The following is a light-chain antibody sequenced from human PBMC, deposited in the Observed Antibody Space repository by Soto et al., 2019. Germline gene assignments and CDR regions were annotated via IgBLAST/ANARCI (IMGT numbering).Light chain of an antibody. J-gene: IGKJ5*01. CDR3: EMYNIAPLIT. Sequence: DIQMIQSPSSLSAYVGARVTISCRASQDIGNHLAWYQQKPGKVPKLLIHAASTLQSGVPSRFSGRGSGTDFTLTISSLQPEDVATYFCEMYNIAPLITFGQGTRLEIK. CDR1: QDIGNH. V-gene: IGKV1-27*01. CDR2: AAS.